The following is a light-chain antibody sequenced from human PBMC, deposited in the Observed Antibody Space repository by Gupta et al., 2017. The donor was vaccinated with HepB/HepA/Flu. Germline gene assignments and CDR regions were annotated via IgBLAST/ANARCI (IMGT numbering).Light chain of an antibody. CDR1: SSNIGSNT. CDR2: SNN. V-gene: IGLV1-44*01. CDR3: AAWDDSLNGPHVV. J-gene: IGLJ2*01. Sequence: VLTQPPSPSVTPGQRVTISCSGSSSNIGSNTVNWYQQLPGTAPKLLIYSNNQRPSGVPDRFSGSKSGTSASLAISGLQSEDEADYYCAAWDDSLNGPHVVFGGGTKLTVL.